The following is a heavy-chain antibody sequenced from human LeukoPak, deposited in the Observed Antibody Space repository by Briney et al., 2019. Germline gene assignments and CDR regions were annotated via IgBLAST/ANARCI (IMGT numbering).Heavy chain of an antibody. J-gene: IGHJ4*02. V-gene: IGHV3-21*01. Sequence: PGGSLRLSCAASGFSFSSYSMNWVRQAPGKGLEWVSSISSTSSYIYYADSVKGRFTISRDNTKNSLYLQMNSLRAEDTAVYYCARASSGWAVDLYYFDYWGQGTLVTVSP. D-gene: IGHD6-19*01. CDR1: GFSFSSYS. CDR2: ISSTSSYI. CDR3: ARASSGWAVDLYYFDY.